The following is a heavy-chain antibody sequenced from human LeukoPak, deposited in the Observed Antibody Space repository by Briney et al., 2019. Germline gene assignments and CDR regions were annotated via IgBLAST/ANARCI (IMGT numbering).Heavy chain of an antibody. J-gene: IGHJ4*02. D-gene: IGHD2-21*02. Sequence: SVKVSCKASGGTFSSYAISWVRQAPGPGLGWMGRFIPIFGTANYAHTFPGRVRLTTDKYNSTPSLELSSLSSGATAVYVCARGEVTYVVYWGQGTLVTVSS. CDR1: GGTFSSYA. CDR2: FIPIFGTA. CDR3: ARGEVTYVVY. V-gene: IGHV1-69*05.